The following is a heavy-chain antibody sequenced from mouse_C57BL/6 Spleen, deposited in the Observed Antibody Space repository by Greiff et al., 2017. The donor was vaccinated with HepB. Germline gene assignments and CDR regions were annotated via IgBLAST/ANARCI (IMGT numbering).Heavy chain of an antibody. D-gene: IGHD2-3*01. CDR2: IDPETGGT. V-gene: IGHV1-15*01. CDR1: GYTFTDYE. Sequence: QVQLQQSGAELVRPGASVTLSCKASGYTFTDYEMHWVKQTPVHGLEWIGDIDPETGGTAYNQKFKGKAILTADKSSSTAYMALSSLTSEDSAVYYCTSRIDGYYEEAVSYFDYWGQGTTLTVSS. J-gene: IGHJ2*01. CDR3: TSRIDGYYEEAVSYFDY.